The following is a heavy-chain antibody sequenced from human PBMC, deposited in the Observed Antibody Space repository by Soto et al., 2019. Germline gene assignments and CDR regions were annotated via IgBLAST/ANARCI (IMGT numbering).Heavy chain of an antibody. CDR3: SRADPNSRGFSFPSY. CDR1: GFTFSDHH. D-gene: IGHD3-22*01. CDR2: IRNKEKSYIT. Sequence: EVQLVESGGGLVQPGGSLRLSCAASGFTFSDHHMDWVRQAPGKGLEWVGRIRNKEKSYITEYAASVGGRFTISRDDSKNSLYLQMNSLKTEDTALYFCSRADPNSRGFSFPSYWGQGALVTVSS. V-gene: IGHV3-72*01. J-gene: IGHJ4*02.